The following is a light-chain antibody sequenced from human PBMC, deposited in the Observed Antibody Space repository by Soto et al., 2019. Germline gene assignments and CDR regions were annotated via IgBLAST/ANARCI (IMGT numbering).Light chain of an antibody. Sequence: QSVLTQPPSVSGAPGQRVTISCTGSSSNIGAGYDVHWYQQFPGTAPKLLIYDNSNRPSGAPDRFSGSKSGTSASLAITGLQAEDEADYYCHSYDSSLSGWVFGGGTKLTVL. CDR3: HSYDSSLSGWV. CDR2: DNS. V-gene: IGLV1-40*01. J-gene: IGLJ3*02. CDR1: SSNIGAGYD.